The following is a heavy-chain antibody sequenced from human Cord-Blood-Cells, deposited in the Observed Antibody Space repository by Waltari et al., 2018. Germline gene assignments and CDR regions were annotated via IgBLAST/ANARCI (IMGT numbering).Heavy chain of an antibody. CDR2: IWYDGSNK. CDR1: GFTFSSYG. J-gene: IGHJ4*02. Sequence: QVQLVESGGGVVQPGRSLRLSCAASGFTFSSYGMHWVSQAPGKVLEWVAVIWYDGSNKYYADSVKGRFTISRDNSKNTLYLQMYSLRAEDTAVYYCARSTYSSSSLDYWGQGTLVTVSS. D-gene: IGHD6-6*01. V-gene: IGHV3-33*01. CDR3: ARSTYSSSSLDY.